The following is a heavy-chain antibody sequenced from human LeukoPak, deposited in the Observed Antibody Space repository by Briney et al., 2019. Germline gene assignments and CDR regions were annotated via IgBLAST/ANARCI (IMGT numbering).Heavy chain of an antibody. J-gene: IGHJ5*02. CDR3: ARITMVRASWFDP. Sequence: SETLSLTCTVSGGSISSSSYYWGWIRQPPGKGLEWIGSIYYSGSTYYNPSLKSRVTISVDTSKNQFSLKLSSVTAADTAVYYCARITMVRASWFDPWGQGTLVTVSS. V-gene: IGHV4-39*07. CDR1: GGSISSSSYY. D-gene: IGHD3-10*01. CDR2: IYYSGST.